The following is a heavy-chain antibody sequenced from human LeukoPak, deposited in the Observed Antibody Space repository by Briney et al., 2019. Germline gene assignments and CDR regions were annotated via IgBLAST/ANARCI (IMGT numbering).Heavy chain of an antibody. CDR1: GGSFSGYY. V-gene: IGHV4-34*01. D-gene: IGHD1-26*01. Sequence: SETLSLTCAVYGGSFSGYYWSWIRQPPGKGLEWIGEINHSGSTNYNPSLKSRVIISVDTSKNQFSLKLSSVTAADTAVYYCARGGRWELLPIDYWGQGTLVTVSS. CDR3: ARGGRWELLPIDY. CDR2: INHSGST. J-gene: IGHJ4*02.